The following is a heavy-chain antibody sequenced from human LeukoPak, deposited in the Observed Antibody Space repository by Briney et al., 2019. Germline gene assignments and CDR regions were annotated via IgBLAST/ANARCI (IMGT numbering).Heavy chain of an antibody. CDR3: ATPHSSRRTQAFDI. Sequence: GASVKVSCKASGYIFTGYYIHWVRQAPGQGLEWMGWINPNSGGTNSAQKFQGRVTMTRDTSITTAYMELSRLRSDDTAVYYCATPHSSRRTQAFDIWGQGTVLTVSS. CDR1: GYIFTGYY. CDR2: INPNSGGT. V-gene: IGHV1-2*02. D-gene: IGHD6-13*01. J-gene: IGHJ3*02.